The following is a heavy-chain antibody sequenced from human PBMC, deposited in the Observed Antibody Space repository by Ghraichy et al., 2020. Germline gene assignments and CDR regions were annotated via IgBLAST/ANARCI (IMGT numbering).Heavy chain of an antibody. CDR3: ARDVSVNDAFDI. V-gene: IGHV3-33*01. Sequence: LTCAASGFTFSNYGMHWVRQAPGKGLEWVAVIWYDGSNKYYADSVKGRFTISRDNSKNTLYLQMNSLRAEDTAVYYCARDVSVNDAFDIWGQGTMVIVSS. CDR1: GFTFSNYG. J-gene: IGHJ3*02. CDR2: IWYDGSNK. D-gene: IGHD5/OR15-5a*01.